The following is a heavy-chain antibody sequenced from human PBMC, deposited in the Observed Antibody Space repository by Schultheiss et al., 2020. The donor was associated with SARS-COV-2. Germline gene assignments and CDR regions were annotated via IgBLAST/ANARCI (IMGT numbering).Heavy chain of an antibody. D-gene: IGHD2-2*01. CDR3: ARVKDCSSTSCLHYYYYMDV. V-gene: IGHV3-20*04. CDR1: GFTFSSYA. CDR2: INWNGGST. Sequence: GGSLRLSCAASGFTFSSYAMSWVRQAPGKGLEWVSGINWNGGSTGYADSVKGRFTISRDNAKNSLYLQMNSLRAEDTALYYCARVKDCSSTSCLHYYYYMDVWGKGTTVTVSS. J-gene: IGHJ6*03.